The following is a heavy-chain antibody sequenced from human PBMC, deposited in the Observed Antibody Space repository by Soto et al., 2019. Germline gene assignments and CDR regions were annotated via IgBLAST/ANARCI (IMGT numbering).Heavy chain of an antibody. Sequence: SETLSLTCTVSGGSISSSSYYWGWIRQPPGKGLEWIGSIYYSGSTYYNPSLKSRVTISVDTSKNQFSLKLSSVTAADTAVYYCARLVYDFWSCYYSSGYYYYYMYVWGKGTTVTGSS. CDR1: GGSISSSSYY. D-gene: IGHD3-3*01. CDR3: ARLVYDFWSCYYSSGYYYYYMYV. V-gene: IGHV4-39*01. J-gene: IGHJ6*03. CDR2: IYYSGST.